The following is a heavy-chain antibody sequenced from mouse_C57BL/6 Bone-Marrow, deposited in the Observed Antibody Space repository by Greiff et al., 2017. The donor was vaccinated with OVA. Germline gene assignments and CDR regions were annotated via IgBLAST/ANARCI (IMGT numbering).Heavy chain of an antibody. CDR3: ARYYGYDGAY. J-gene: IGHJ3*01. CDR1: GFTFSSYA. CDR2: ISDGGSYT. D-gene: IGHD2-2*01. Sequence: EVKLMESGGGLVKPGGSLKLSCAASGFTFSSYAMSWVRQTPEKRLEWVATISDGGSYTYYPDNVKGRFTISRDNAKNNLYLQMSHLKSEDTAMYYCARYYGYDGAYWGQGTLVTVSA. V-gene: IGHV5-4*03.